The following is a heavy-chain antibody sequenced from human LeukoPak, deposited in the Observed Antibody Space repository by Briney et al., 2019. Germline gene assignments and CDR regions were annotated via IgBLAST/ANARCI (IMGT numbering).Heavy chain of an antibody. Sequence: PGGSLRLSCAASGFTFSRYWMHCVRQAPGKGLVWVSRINSDGRSTNYADSVKGRFTISRDNAKSTLYLQMNSLRAEDTAVYYCAREPDSTGWSSFEYWGQGTLVTVSS. CDR2: INSDGRST. V-gene: IGHV3-74*01. CDR3: AREPDSTGWSSFEY. J-gene: IGHJ4*02. CDR1: GFTFSRYW. D-gene: IGHD6-19*01.